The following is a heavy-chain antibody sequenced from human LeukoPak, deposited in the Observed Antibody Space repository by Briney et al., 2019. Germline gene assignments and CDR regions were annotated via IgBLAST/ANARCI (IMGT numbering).Heavy chain of an antibody. CDR3: AGEGEYGDSYS. D-gene: IGHD2-21*02. J-gene: IGHJ5*02. V-gene: IGHV4-30-2*01. CDR2: IYRGRT. CDR1: GDSISSGAFY. Sequence: SQTLSLTCAVSGDSISSGAFYWNWIRQAPGKGPEWTGNIYRGRTRFNPSLTSRVTISLDMSKSQVSLNLTSVTAADTAIYYCAGEGEYGDSYSWGQGTLVVVSA.